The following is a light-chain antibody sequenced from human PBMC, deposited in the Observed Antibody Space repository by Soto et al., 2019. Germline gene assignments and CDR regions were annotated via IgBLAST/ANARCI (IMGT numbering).Light chain of an antibody. CDR3: SSYTSSSTGV. CDR2: EVN. Sequence: QSVLTQPASVSGSPGQSITISCTGTSSDVGGYNYVSWYQQHPGKAPKLMIYEVNYRPSGVSNRFSGSKSGNTASLTISGLQAEDEADYYCSSYTSSSTGVFGTGTKLPVL. CDR1: SSDVGGYNY. V-gene: IGLV2-14*01. J-gene: IGLJ1*01.